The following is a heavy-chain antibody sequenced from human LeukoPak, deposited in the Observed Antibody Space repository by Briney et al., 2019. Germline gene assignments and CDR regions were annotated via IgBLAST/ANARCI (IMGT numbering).Heavy chain of an antibody. CDR1: GFTFSSYG. Sequence: GGSLRLSCAASGFTFSSYGMHWVRQAPGKGLEWVAVISYDGSNKYYADSVKGRFTISRDNSKNTLYLQMNSLRAEDTAVYYCARGLHFYSSGWYYFDYWGQGTLVTVSS. D-gene: IGHD6-19*01. CDR3: ARGLHFYSSGWYYFDY. V-gene: IGHV3-30-3*01. CDR2: ISYDGSNK. J-gene: IGHJ4*02.